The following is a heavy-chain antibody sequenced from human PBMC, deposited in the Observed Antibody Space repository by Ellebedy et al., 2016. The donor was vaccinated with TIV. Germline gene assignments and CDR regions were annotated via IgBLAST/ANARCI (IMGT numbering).Heavy chain of an antibody. Sequence: ASVKVSXXASGYTLTSHGISWVRQAPGQGLEWMGWIVTHSGHTNLERGFQGRLTLTTDTSTNTAYMELMSLTSDDTAVYYCARDRSNHDYWGQGTLVTVSS. CDR3: ARDRSNHDY. CDR1: GYTLTSHG. V-gene: IGHV1-18*01. J-gene: IGHJ4*02. CDR2: IVTHSGHT. D-gene: IGHD1-14*01.